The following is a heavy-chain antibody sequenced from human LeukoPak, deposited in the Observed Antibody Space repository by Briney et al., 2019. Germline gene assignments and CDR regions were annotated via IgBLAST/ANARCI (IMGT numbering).Heavy chain of an antibody. J-gene: IGHJ6*02. CDR3: AGGVLVPAAMLGYYYYYGMDV. D-gene: IGHD2-2*01. Sequence: PSETLSLTCTVSGGSLSSYYWSWIRQPAGKGLEWIGRIYTSGSTNYNPSLKSRVTMSVDTSRNQFSLKLSSVTAADTAVYYCAGGVLVPAAMLGYYYYYGMDVWGQGTTVTVSS. V-gene: IGHV4-4*07. CDR2: IYTSGST. CDR1: GGSLSSYY.